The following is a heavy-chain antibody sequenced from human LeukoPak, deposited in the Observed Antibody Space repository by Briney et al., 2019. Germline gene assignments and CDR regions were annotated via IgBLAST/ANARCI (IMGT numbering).Heavy chain of an antibody. CDR3: ALKSHDFWSGYYSTDY. Sequence: GGSLRLSCAASGFTFSSYAMSWVRQAPGEGLEWVSGISGSGDNTYYADSVKGRFTISRDNSKNTLYLQMNSLRAEDTAVYYCALKSHDFWSGYYSTDYWGQGTLVTVSS. CDR2: ISGSGDNT. J-gene: IGHJ4*02. V-gene: IGHV3-23*01. D-gene: IGHD3-3*01. CDR1: GFTFSSYA.